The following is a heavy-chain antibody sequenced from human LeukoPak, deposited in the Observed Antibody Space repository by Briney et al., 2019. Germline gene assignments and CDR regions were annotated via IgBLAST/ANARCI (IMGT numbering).Heavy chain of an antibody. Sequence: PGGSLRLSCTASGFTFGDYAMSWFRQAPGKGLEWVGFIRSKAYGGTTEYAASVKGRFTISRDDSKSIAYLQMNSLKTEDTAVYYCTREFYGDYTQVVVYWGQGTLVTVSS. CDR1: GFTFGDYA. CDR3: TREFYGDYTQVVVY. D-gene: IGHD4-17*01. V-gene: IGHV3-49*03. J-gene: IGHJ4*02. CDR2: IRSKAYGGTT.